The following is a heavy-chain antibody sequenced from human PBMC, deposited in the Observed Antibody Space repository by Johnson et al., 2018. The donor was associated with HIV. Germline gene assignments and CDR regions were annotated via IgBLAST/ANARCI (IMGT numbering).Heavy chain of an antibody. J-gene: IGHJ3*02. CDR3: AKVKGVGPDYAFDI. CDR1: GFTFSSYA. V-gene: IGHV3-30*04. CDR2: ISYDGSNK. Sequence: QVQLVESGGAVVRPGGSPRLSCAASGFTFSSYAMHWVRQAPGKGLEWVAVISYDGSNKYYADSVKGRFTISRDNSKNTLYLQRNRLRVEDTAVYYCAKVKGVGPDYAFDIWGQGTMVTVSS. D-gene: IGHD2-21*02.